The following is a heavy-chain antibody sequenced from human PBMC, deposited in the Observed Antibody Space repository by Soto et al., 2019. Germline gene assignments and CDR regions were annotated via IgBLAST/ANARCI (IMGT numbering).Heavy chain of an antibody. Sequence: SGTLSLTCTVSGGSISSGGYYWSWIRQHPGKGLEWIGYIYYSGSTYYNPSLKSRVTISADTSNKQFSLKLSSVTAADTAVYYCARSAKGFYGMDVWGQGTTVTV. J-gene: IGHJ6*02. V-gene: IGHV4-31*03. CDR1: GGSISSGGYY. CDR2: IYYSGST. CDR3: ARSAKGFYGMDV. D-gene: IGHD6-13*01.